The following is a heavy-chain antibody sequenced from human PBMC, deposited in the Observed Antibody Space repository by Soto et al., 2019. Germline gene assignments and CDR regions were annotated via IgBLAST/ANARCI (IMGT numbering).Heavy chain of an antibody. Sequence: QVQLVESGGGVVQPGRSLRLSCAGSGFTFSTYGIHWVRQAPGKGLEWVAVISYDGSNKYYADSVTGRFTISRDNSKNTLYLQMNSLRPEDTAVYYCAAGSGYYYFDSWGQGTLVTVS. CDR3: AAGSGYYYFDS. CDR2: ISYDGSNK. CDR1: GFTFSTYG. V-gene: IGHV3-30*03. D-gene: IGHD3-3*01. J-gene: IGHJ4*02.